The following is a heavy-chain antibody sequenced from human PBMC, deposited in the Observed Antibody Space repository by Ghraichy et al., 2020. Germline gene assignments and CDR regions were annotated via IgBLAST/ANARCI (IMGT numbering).Heavy chain of an antibody. D-gene: IGHD3-9*01. Sequence: LSLTCAASVFTFSSYWMHWVRRAPGKGLVWVSRINSDGSSTSYADSVKGRFTISRDNAKNTLYLQMNSLRAEDTAVYYCARDLAYYDILTGYYYYYGIYVRGQGTTVTVSS. V-gene: IGHV3-74*01. CDR2: INSDGSST. CDR1: VFTFSSYW. J-gene: IGHJ6*01. CDR3: ARDLAYYDILTGYYYYYGIYV.